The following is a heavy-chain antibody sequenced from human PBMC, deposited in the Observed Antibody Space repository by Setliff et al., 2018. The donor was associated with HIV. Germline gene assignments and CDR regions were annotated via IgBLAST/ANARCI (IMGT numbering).Heavy chain of an antibody. Sequence: SETLSLTCAVSGYSISSGYYWGWIRQPPGKGLEWIGNIYHSGSTYYNPSLKSRVTISVDTSKNQFSLKLTSLTAADTAVYLCARSKVNYDILTGYPDAFYIWGQGTMVTVSS. CDR1: GYSISSGYY. V-gene: IGHV4-38-2*01. CDR2: IYHSGST. J-gene: IGHJ3*02. CDR3: ARSKVNYDILTGYPDAFYI. D-gene: IGHD3-9*01.